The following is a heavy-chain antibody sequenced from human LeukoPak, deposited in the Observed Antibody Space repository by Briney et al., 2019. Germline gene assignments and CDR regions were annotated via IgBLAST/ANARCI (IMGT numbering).Heavy chain of an antibody. J-gene: IGHJ5*02. Sequence: PSETLSLTCTVSGGSISSYYWSWIRQPPGKGLEWIGYIYYSGSTNYNPSLKSRVTISVDTSKNQFSLKLSSVTAADTAVYYCAREQIAVAGTGIGWFDPWGQGTLVTVSS. D-gene: IGHD6-19*01. CDR1: GGSISSYY. CDR2: IYYSGST. CDR3: AREQIAVAGTGIGWFDP. V-gene: IGHV4-59*01.